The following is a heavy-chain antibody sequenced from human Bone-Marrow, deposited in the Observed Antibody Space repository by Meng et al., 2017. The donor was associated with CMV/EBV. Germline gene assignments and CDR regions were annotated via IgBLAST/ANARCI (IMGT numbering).Heavy chain of an antibody. V-gene: IGHV1-69*05. CDR3: AREGAKLSYYYYGMDV. D-gene: IGHD4-23*01. CDR1: GGTFSSYA. Sequence: SVTVSCKASGGTFSSYAIRWVRQAPGQGLEWMGGIIPIFGTANYAQKFQGRVTITTDESTSTAYMELSSLRSEDTAVYYCAREGAKLSYYYYGMDVWGQGTTVTVSS. J-gene: IGHJ6*02. CDR2: IIPIFGTA.